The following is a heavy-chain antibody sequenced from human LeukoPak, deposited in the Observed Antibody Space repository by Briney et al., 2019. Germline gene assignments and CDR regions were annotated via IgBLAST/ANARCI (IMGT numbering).Heavy chain of an antibody. Sequence: ASVKVSCKASGYTFTGYYMHWVRQAPGQGLEWMGWINPNSGGTNYAQKFQGRVTMTRDTSISTAYMELSRLRSDDTAVYYCARVITMVRGVNFYYYMDVWGKGTTVTVSS. CDR3: ARVITMVRGVNFYYYMDV. J-gene: IGHJ6*03. CDR1: GYTFTGYY. CDR2: INPNSGGT. V-gene: IGHV1-2*02. D-gene: IGHD3-10*01.